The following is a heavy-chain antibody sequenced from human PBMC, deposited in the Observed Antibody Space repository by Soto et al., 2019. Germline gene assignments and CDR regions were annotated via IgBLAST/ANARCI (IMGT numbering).Heavy chain of an antibody. CDR1: GGSFSGHY. CDR2: MNRSGEI. Sequence: QVQLQQWGAGLLKPSETLSVTCAVYGGSFSGHYWTWIRQPPGKGLEWIGEMNRSGEISYNPSLKSRVTISVDTSKNQFFLKLTSVTAADTAVYYCARWATYWGQGTLVTVSS. J-gene: IGHJ4*02. CDR3: ARWATY. V-gene: IGHV4-34*01.